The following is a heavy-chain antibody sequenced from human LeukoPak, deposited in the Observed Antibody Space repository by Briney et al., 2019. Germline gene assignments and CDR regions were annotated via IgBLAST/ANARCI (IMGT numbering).Heavy chain of an antibody. J-gene: IGHJ6*03. V-gene: IGHV3-30*02. CDR1: GFTFSSYG. D-gene: IGHD6-13*01. Sequence: QPGGSLRLSCAASGFTFSSYGMHWVRQAPGKGLEWVAFIRYDGSNKYYADSVKGRFTISRDNAKNSLYLQMNSLRAEDTAVYYCARDEGDGSWIYYYYYMDVWGKGTTVTVSS. CDR2: IRYDGSNK. CDR3: ARDEGDGSWIYYYYYMDV.